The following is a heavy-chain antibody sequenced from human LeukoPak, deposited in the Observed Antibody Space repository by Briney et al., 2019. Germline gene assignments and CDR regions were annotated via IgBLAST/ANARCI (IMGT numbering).Heavy chain of an antibody. D-gene: IGHD3-3*01. CDR1: GYSFTSYW. V-gene: IGHV5-51*01. Sequence: GESLEISCKGSGYSFTSYWIGWVRQMPGKGLEWMGIIYPGDSDTRYSPSFQGQVTISADKSISTAYLQWSSLKASDTAMYYCARQSYYDFWSGYNRGHYYYMDVWGKGTTVTVSS. CDR3: ARQSYYDFWSGYNRGHYYYMDV. CDR2: IYPGDSDT. J-gene: IGHJ6*03.